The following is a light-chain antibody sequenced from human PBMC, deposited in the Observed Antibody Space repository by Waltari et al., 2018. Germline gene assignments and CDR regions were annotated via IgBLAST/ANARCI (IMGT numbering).Light chain of an antibody. CDR3: QQYYTTPRT. Sequence: DIVMTQSPDSLTVSLGERATINCKSSQSVLYSSDNKNYLTWYQQTPGQPPKLLIHWASTRESGVPDRFSGSGSGTDFTLTISSLQAEDVAVYYCQQYYTTPRTFGQGTKVEIK. V-gene: IGKV4-1*01. J-gene: IGKJ1*01. CDR1: QSVLYSSDNKNY. CDR2: WAS.